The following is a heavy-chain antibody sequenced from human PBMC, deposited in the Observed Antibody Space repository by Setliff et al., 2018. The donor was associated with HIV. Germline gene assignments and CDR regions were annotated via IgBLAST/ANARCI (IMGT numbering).Heavy chain of an antibody. J-gene: IGHJ5*02. V-gene: IGHV3-48*03. CDR3: ARLNWCP. CDR2: ISSGGHTV. CDR1: GFTFSSYE. Sequence: GGSLRLSCATSGFTFSSYEMNWVRQAPGKGLEWVSYISSGGHTVYHADSVKGRFTISRDNAKNSLSLQMDGLRAEDTAIYYCARLNWCPWGPGTLVTVSS. D-gene: IGHD2-15*01.